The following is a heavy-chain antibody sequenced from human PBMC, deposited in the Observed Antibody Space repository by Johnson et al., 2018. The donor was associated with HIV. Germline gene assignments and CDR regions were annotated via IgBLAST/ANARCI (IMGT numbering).Heavy chain of an antibody. CDR2: IYDGGTT. V-gene: IGHV3-66*02. D-gene: IGHD3-16*01. J-gene: IGHJ3*01. CDR1: GFTVSSNY. Sequence: EVQLVESGGGVVQPGGSLRLSCSASGFTVSSNYMSWVRQAPGKGLEWVSFIYDGGTTYYADSVKGRFTISRDNSKNTLYLQMNRLRAEDTAVYYCARSRHGGIQPSDAFDVWGQGTMVTVSS. CDR3: ARSRHGGIQPSDAFDV.